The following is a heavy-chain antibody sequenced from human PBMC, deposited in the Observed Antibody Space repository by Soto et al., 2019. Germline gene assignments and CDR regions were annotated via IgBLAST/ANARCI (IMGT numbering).Heavy chain of an antibody. CDR2: ISGNGGST. Sequence: GGSLRLSCAASGFTFSSYAMSWVRQAPGKGLEWVSAISGNGGSTYYADSVKGRFTISRDNTKNTLYLQMNSLRAEDTAVYYCAKDLWYYYGSGSYYGMDVWGQGTTVTVSS. V-gene: IGHV3-23*01. D-gene: IGHD3-10*01. CDR3: AKDLWYYYGSGSYYGMDV. CDR1: GFTFSSYA. J-gene: IGHJ6*02.